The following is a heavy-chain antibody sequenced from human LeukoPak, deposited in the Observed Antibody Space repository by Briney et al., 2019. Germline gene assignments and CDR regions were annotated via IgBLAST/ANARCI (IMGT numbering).Heavy chain of an antibody. Sequence: GASVKVSCKASGYTFTSYGISWVRQAPGQGLEWMGWISAYNGNTNYAQKLQGRVTMTTDTSTSTAYMELRSLRSDDTAVYYCARGTYYYGSGSYYNGIPEPWYWFDPWGQGTLVIVSS. CDR1: GYTFTSYG. V-gene: IGHV1-18*01. J-gene: IGHJ5*02. CDR3: ARGTYYYGSGSYYNGIPEPWYWFDP. CDR2: ISAYNGNT. D-gene: IGHD3-10*01.